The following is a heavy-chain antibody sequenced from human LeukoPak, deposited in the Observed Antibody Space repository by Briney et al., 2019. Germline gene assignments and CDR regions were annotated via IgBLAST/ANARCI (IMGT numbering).Heavy chain of an antibody. J-gene: IGHJ4*02. CDR2: IGSSGGGI. Sequence: GGSLRLSCAASGFTFSTYTMYWVRHPPGKRLEWVSIIGSSGGGIHYADSVKGRFTISRDNSKNTLYLQMNSLRAEDTAVYYCAASLPNIVVVPATKGPFGYWGQGTLVTVSS. V-gene: IGHV3-23*01. CDR3: AASLPNIVVVPATKGPFGY. D-gene: IGHD2-2*01. CDR1: GFTFSTYT.